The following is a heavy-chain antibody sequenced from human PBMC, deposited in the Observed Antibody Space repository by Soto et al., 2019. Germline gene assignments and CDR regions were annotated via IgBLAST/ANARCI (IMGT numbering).Heavy chain of an antibody. Sequence: GGSLRLSCAASGFTFSGSAMHWVRQASGKGLEWVGRIRSKANSYATAYAASVKGRFTISRDDSKNTAYLQMNSLKTEDTAVYYCTRGGCTNGVCYNMGASVYYYGMDVWGQGTTVTVSS. V-gene: IGHV3-73*01. D-gene: IGHD2-8*01. CDR1: GFTFSGSA. CDR2: IRSKANSYAT. J-gene: IGHJ6*02. CDR3: TRGGCTNGVCYNMGASVYYYGMDV.